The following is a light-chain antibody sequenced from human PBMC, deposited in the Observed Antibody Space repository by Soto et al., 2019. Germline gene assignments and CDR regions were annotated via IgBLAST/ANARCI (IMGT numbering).Light chain of an antibody. Sequence: QSVLTQPASVSGSPGQSITISCAGTRDDIGAYDYVSWYQQHPGNAPKLLVYEVTNRPSGVSDRFSGSKSGNTASLTISGLQAEDEADYYCNSYTNSSAVVFAGGTKVTGL. CDR1: RDDIGAYDY. V-gene: IGLV2-14*01. CDR3: NSYTNSSAVV. CDR2: EVT. J-gene: IGLJ2*01.